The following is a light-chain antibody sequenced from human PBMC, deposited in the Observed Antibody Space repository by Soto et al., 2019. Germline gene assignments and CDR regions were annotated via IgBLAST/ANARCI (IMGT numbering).Light chain of an antibody. Sequence: DARMTQSPSSLSASVGDTITITCQASRTINTYLNWFQQKPGEPPRLLIYGASTLHDGVPSRFSGSGSGADFTLTISGLQPEDFASYHCQQTYSDISFGGGTKVDIK. CDR1: RTINTY. V-gene: IGKV1-39*01. CDR2: GAS. CDR3: QQTYSDIS. J-gene: IGKJ4*01.